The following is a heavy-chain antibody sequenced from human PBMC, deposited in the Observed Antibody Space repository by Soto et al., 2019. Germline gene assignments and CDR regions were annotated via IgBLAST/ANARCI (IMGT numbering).Heavy chain of an antibody. J-gene: IGHJ2*01. CDR2: VNPKRGGT. V-gene: IGHV1-2*02. CDR3: ARDSGLPGQFWYFDI. CDR1: GYTFSDYF. Sequence: QAQLVQSGTEVKKPGASVRVSCKTYGYTFSDYFLHWARQAPGQGPEWMGFVNPKRGGTQYAQKFQGRVSKTRDTSINTVYMDLSGLTSDDTAVYFCARDSGLPGQFWYFDICGRGTLVTVSS.